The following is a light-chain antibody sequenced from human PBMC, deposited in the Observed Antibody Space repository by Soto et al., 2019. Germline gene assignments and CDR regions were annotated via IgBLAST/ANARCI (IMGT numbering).Light chain of an antibody. Sequence: DIQMTQSPSSLSASVGDRIIISCRASQGISNLLAWYQQKPGKAPKLLIYAASTLQSGVPSRISGSGSGTDFTLTISRLQHEDVATYYCQKYSSPPFTFGPGTKVEIK. J-gene: IGKJ3*01. CDR2: AAS. CDR1: QGISNL. CDR3: QKYSSPPFT. V-gene: IGKV1-27*01.